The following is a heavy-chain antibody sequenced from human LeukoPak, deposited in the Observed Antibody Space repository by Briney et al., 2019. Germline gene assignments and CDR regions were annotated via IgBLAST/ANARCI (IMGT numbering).Heavy chain of an antibody. D-gene: IGHD3-16*01. Sequence: ASVKVSCKASGYTFISYYIHWVRQAPGQGLEWLGLIDPDRRTTVYAQKFQGRVAMTGDMPTSTVYMELRSLRSEDTAVYFCARLFGDYDDTIRSSYWHGHLDYWGQGALVLVSS. V-gene: IGHV1-46*01. CDR2: IDPDRRTT. CDR1: GYTFISYY. CDR3: ARLFGDYDDTIRSSYWHGHLDY. J-gene: IGHJ4*02.